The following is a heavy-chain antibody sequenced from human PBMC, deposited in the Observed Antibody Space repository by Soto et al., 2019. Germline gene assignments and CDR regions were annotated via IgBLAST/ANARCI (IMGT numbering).Heavy chain of an antibody. J-gene: IGHJ6*02. CDR3: EKDGARYCSSTSCQPPYYYYGMDV. CDR2: ISGSGGST. Sequence: EVQLLESGGGLVQPGGSLRLSCAASGFTFSSYAMSWVRQAPGKGLEWVSAISGSGGSTYYADSVKGRFTISRDNSKNTLYLQMNSLRAEDTAVYYCEKDGARYCSSTSCQPPYYYYGMDVWGQGTTVTVSS. V-gene: IGHV3-23*01. D-gene: IGHD2-2*01. CDR1: GFTFSSYA.